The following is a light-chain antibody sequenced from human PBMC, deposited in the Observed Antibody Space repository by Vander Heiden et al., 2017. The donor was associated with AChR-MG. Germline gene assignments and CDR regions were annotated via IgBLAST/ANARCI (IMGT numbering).Light chain of an antibody. CDR2: RND. J-gene: IGLJ3*02. Sequence: QSVLTQPPSASGTPGQRVTISCSGSSSNIGSKYVYWYQQLAGTAPKLLIYRNDQRPSGVPDRFSGSNSGTSASLAISGLRSEDEADYYCGTWDDSLKLVFGGGTKLTVL. CDR1: SSNIGSKY. CDR3: GTWDDSLKLV. V-gene: IGLV1-47*01.